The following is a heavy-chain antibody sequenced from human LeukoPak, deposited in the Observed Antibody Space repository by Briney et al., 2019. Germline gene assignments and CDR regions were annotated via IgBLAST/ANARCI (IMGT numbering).Heavy chain of an antibody. D-gene: IGHD2-2*01. CDR2: IYYSGST. CDR3: ARPSDQLLFGIDY. CDR1: GGSISSSSYY. Sequence: SETLSLTCTVSGGSISSSSYYWGWIRQPPGKGLEWIGSIYYSGSTYYNPSLKSRVTISVDTSKNQFSLKLSSVTAADTAVYYCARPSDQLLFGIDYWGQGTPVTVSS. J-gene: IGHJ4*02. V-gene: IGHV4-39*01.